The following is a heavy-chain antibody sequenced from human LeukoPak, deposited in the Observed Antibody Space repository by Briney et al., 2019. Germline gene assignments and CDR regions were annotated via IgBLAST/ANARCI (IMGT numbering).Heavy chain of an antibody. CDR3: ARAYSSSYAFDP. D-gene: IGHD6-6*01. Sequence: SVKVSCEASGGTFSIYAISWVRQAPGQGLEWMGRIIPILGIANYAQKFQGRVTITADKSTSTAYMELSSMRSEDTAVYYCARAYSSSYAFDPWGQGTLVTVSS. J-gene: IGHJ5*02. CDR1: GGTFSIYA. V-gene: IGHV1-69*04. CDR2: IIPILGIA.